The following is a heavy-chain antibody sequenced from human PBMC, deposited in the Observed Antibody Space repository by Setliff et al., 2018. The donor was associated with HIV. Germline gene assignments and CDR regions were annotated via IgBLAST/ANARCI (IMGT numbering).Heavy chain of an antibody. CDR3: ARGSGYDKGAYHYYYGMDV. CDR1: GFTFSRYW. CDR2: IKQDGSEK. D-gene: IGHD5-12*01. J-gene: IGHJ6*02. V-gene: IGHV3-7*01. Sequence: GGSLRLSCAASGFTFSRYWMSWVRQAPGKGLEWVANIKQDGSEKYYGDSVQGRFTVSRDNAENSVYLQMNSLRAEDTAVYYCARGSGYDKGAYHYYYGMDVWGQGTTVTVSS.